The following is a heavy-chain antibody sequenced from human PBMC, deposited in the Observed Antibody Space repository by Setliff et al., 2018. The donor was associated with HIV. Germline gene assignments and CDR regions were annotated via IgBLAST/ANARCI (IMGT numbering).Heavy chain of an antibody. J-gene: IGHJ6*03. V-gene: IGHV4-39*01. CDR2: MYYSGTT. D-gene: IGHD3-10*01. Sequence: SETLSLTCSVSYSSLTSNNFYWGWIRQPPGLGLEWIGSMYYSGTTYHSPTLKSRVSMSMDTSRNQFSLKLSSVTAADTAIYYCVRRKSELRLISDYMDVWGKGTTVTVSS. CDR3: VRRKSELRLISDYMDV. CDR1: YSSLTSNNFY.